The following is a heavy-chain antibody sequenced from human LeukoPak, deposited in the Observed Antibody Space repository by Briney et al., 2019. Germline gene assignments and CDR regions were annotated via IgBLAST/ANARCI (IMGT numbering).Heavy chain of an antibody. Sequence: PGRSLRLSCAASGFTFSSYAMSWVRQAPGKGLEWVSAISGSGGSTYYADSVKGRFTISRDNSKNTLYLRMNSLRAEDTAVYYCAKAKMPFTMIGMFDYWGQGTLVTVSS. CDR1: GFTFSSYA. J-gene: IGHJ4*02. CDR2: ISGSGGST. D-gene: IGHD3-22*01. V-gene: IGHV3-23*01. CDR3: AKAKMPFTMIGMFDY.